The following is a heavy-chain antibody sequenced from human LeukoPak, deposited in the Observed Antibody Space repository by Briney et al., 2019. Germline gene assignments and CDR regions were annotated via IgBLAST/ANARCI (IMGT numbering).Heavy chain of an antibody. V-gene: IGHV4-4*02. D-gene: IGHD1-1*01. Sequence: SETLSLTCAVSGDSISSSNSTWWSWVRQSPGTGLEWIGEIYQTGDTYYNPSLKSRVTISGDKSKNQLSLRLTSVTAADTAIYYCAGQGHIGYTHGYWGQGTLVTVSS. CDR3: AGQGHIGYTHGY. CDR1: GDSISSSNSTW. CDR2: IYQTGDT. J-gene: IGHJ4*02.